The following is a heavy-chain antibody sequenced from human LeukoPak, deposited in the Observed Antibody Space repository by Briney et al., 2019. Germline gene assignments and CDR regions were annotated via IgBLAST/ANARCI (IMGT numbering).Heavy chain of an antibody. J-gene: IGHJ4*02. D-gene: IGHD2-2*01. CDR1: GFTFSSHH. Sequence: PGGSLRLYCVASGFTFSSHHMNWVRQTPGKGLESVATIKPDGSEKYYVDSVKGRFTISRDNAKSSLYLQMNSLRVEDTGVYFCARMSSYCDYWGQGTLVTVSS. V-gene: IGHV3-7*01. CDR2: IKPDGSEK. CDR3: ARMSSYCDY.